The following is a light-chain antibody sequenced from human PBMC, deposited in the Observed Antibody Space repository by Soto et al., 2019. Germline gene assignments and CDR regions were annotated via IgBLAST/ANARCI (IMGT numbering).Light chain of an antibody. Sequence: DVQVTQSPSFVSASVGDRVTITSRASQGIRTWLAWYHQKPGAAPNLLISGSSNFEKWVPATHSCSGLGTHFKFTIVSLKPEDSATYHCQQTNSFPITFGQGTRLEIK. CDR1: QGIRTW. CDR2: GSS. CDR3: QQTNSFPIT. V-gene: IGKV1D-12*01. J-gene: IGKJ5*01.